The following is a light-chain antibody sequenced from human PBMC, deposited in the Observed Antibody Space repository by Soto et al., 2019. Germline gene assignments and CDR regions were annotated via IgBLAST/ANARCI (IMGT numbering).Light chain of an antibody. J-gene: IGLJ1*01. CDR1: SSDVGGYNY. Sequence: QSVLTQPASVSGSPGQSISISCTGTSSDVGGYNYVSWYQQHPGKAPKLLILEVTKRPSGVSNRFSGSKSGNTASLIISGLQADEEADYYCSSYTSRRSPYVFGSGTKVTVL. CDR3: SSYTSRRSPYV. CDR2: EVT. V-gene: IGLV2-14*01.